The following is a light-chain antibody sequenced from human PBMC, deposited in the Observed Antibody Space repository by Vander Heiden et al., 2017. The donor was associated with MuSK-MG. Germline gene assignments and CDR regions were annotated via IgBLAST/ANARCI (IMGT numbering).Light chain of an antibody. CDR2: GAS. J-gene: IGKJ2*01. CDR1: QSVSSSY. CDR3: QQYGSSPGT. V-gene: IGKV3-20*01. Sequence: EIVWTQSPGTLSLSPGERATLSCRASQSVSSSYLAWYQQKPGQAPRLLIYGASSRATGIPDRFSGSGSGTDFTLTISRLEPEDIAVYYCQQYGSSPGTFGQGTKVEIK.